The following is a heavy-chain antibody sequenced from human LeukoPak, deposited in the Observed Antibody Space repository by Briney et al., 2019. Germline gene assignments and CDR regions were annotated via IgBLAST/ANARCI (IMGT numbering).Heavy chain of an antibody. D-gene: IGHD2-2*01. Sequence: ASLKVSCRASGYTFTGYYMHWVRQAPGQGLEWMGWINPNSGGTNYAQKFQGRVTMTRDTSISTAYMELSRLRSDDTAVYYCARAIVVVPAAMDHDAFDIWGQGTMVTVSS. CDR3: ARAIVVVPAAMDHDAFDI. CDR2: INPNSGGT. J-gene: IGHJ3*02. CDR1: GYTFTGYY. V-gene: IGHV1-2*02.